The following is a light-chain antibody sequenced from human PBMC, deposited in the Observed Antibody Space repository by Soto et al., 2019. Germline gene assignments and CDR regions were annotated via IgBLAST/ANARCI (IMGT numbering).Light chain of an antibody. CDR2: EAT. Sequence: QSALTKPPSVSGSPGQSITVSCTGTSSYICASNFVSWYQHLPGRAPKVIIFEATNRPSGVSNRFSGSKSGITASLTISGLQADDEAEYCCISDKTYDTFLFGTGTKVSV. J-gene: IGLJ1*01. CDR3: ISDKTYDTFL. V-gene: IGLV2-14*01. CDR1: SSYICASNF.